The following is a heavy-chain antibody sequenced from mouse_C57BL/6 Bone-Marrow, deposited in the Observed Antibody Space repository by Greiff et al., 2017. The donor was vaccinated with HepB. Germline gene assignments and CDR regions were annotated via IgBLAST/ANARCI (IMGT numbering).Heavy chain of an antibody. J-gene: IGHJ1*03. D-gene: IGHD1-1*01. CDR2: ISSGGSYT. Sequence: EVKLMESGGDLVKPGGSLKLSCAASGFTFSSYGMSWVRQTPDKRLEWVATISSGGSYTYYPDSVKGRYTISRDNAKNTLYLQMSSLKSEDTAVYYGARPASNYDGSSYWYFDVGGTGTTVTVSS. CDR3: ARPASNYDGSSYWYFDV. V-gene: IGHV5-6*01. CDR1: GFTFSSYG.